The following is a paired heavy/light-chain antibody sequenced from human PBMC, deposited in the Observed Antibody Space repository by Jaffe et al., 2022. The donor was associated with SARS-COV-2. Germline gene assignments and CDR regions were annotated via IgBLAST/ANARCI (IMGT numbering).Heavy chain of an antibody. Sequence: QVQLRESGPGLVKPSGTLSVTCVVSGDSISSSHWWSWVRQPPGKGLEWIGNIYHSGSTYYNPSLKSRVTISIDKSKNQFSLNLSSVTAADTAVYYCARETYYYDSSGYGTFDYWGQGTLVTVSS. CDR1: GDSISSSHW. CDR2: IYHSGST. V-gene: IGHV4-4*02. CDR3: ARETYYYDSSGYGTFDY. D-gene: IGHD3-22*01. J-gene: IGHJ4*02.
Light chain of an antibody. CDR3: HSRDSIGNHWV. CDR2: GKN. CDR1: SLGSYY. Sequence: SSELTQDPAVSVALGQTVRITCQGDSLGSYYANWFQQKPGQAPVLVIYGKNKRPSGIPDRFSGSSSGNTASLTISGAQAEDEADYHCHSRDSIGNHWVFGGGTKLTVL. J-gene: IGLJ3*02. V-gene: IGLV3-19*01.